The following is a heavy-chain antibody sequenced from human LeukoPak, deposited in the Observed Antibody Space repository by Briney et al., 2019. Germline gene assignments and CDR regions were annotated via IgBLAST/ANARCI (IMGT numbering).Heavy chain of an antibody. CDR3: ASGNSSTSVDY. CDR2: ISYDGSNK. D-gene: IGHD2-2*01. Sequence: PGGSLRLSCAASGFTFSSYAMHWVRQAPGKGLEWVAVISYDGSNKYYADSVKGRFTISRDNSKSTLYLQMNSLRAEDTAVYYCASGNSSTSVDYWGQGTLVTVSS. J-gene: IGHJ4*02. V-gene: IGHV3-30-3*01. CDR1: GFTFSSYA.